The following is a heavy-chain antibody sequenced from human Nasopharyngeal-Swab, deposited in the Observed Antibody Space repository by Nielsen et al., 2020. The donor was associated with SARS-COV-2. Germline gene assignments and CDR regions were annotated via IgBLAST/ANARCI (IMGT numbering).Heavy chain of an antibody. CDR2: IYHSGST. J-gene: IGHJ6*02. D-gene: IGHD1-1*01. V-gene: IGHV4-30-2*01. Sequence: WIRQPPGKGLEWIGYIYHSGSTYYNPSLKSRVTIPVDRSKNQFSLKLSSVTAADTAVYYCARGPGEVGTTYYYYYGMDVWGQGTTVTVSS. CDR3: ARGPGEVGTTYYYYYGMDV.